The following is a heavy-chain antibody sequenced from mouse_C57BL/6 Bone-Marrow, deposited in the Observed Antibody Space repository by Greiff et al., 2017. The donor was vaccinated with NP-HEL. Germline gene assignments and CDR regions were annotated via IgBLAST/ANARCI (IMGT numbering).Heavy chain of an antibody. J-gene: IGHJ3*01. CDR1: GYAFTNYL. D-gene: IGHD1-1*01. CDR3: ASFITTVVAKAY. V-gene: IGHV1-54*01. CDR2: INPGSGGT. Sequence: VQLQESGAELVRPGTSVKVSCKASGYAFTNYLIEWVKQRPGQGLEWIGVINPGSGGTTYNEKFKGKATLTVDTSSSTAYMQLSSLTSEDSAVYYCASFITTVVAKAYWGQGTLVTVSA.